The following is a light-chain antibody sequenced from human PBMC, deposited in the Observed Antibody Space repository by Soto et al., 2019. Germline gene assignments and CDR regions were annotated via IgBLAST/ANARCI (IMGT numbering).Light chain of an antibody. J-gene: IGKJ1*01. Sequence: DIQMTQSPSTLSASVGDRVTLTCRASQSISSWLAWFQQKPGKAPILLIYKASSLESGVPSRFSGSASGTDFTLTISSLQPDDFATYYCQQYNIYPWTFGQGTKVDIK. CDR3: QQYNIYPWT. V-gene: IGKV1-5*03. CDR1: QSISSW. CDR2: KAS.